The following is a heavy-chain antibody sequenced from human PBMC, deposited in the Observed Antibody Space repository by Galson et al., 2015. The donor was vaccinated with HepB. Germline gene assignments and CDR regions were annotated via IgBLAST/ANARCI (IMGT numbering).Heavy chain of an antibody. V-gene: IGHV6-1*01. CDR1: GDSVSTNSAA. J-gene: IGHJ3*02. Sequence: CAISGDSVSTNSAAWNWIRQSPSRGLEWLGRTYYRSKWYNDYAVSVKSRITINPDTSKNQFSLQLNSVTPEDTALYYCARGRVSVLDIGGQGTMATVSP. CDR3: ARGRVSVLDI. CDR2: TYYRSKWYN. D-gene: IGHD3-10*01.